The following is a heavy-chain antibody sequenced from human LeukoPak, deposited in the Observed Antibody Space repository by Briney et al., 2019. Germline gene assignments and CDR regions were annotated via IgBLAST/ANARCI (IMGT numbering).Heavy chain of an antibody. D-gene: IGHD3-10*01. CDR1: RFTFSSDG. V-gene: IGHV3-33*01. CDR2: ILYEGSNK. CDR3: ARVAYGSGSYPY. Sequence: RGSLRLSCAAPRFTFSSDGMHWVRQAPGKGLEWGSHILYEGSNKYYADSVKGRFTISRDNSKNTLYLEVTSMKAEATAVYYCARVAYGSGSYPYWGQGTLVTVSS. J-gene: IGHJ4*02.